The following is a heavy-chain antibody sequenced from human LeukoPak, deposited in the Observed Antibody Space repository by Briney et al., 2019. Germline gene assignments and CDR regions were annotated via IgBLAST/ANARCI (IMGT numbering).Heavy chain of an antibody. J-gene: IGHJ4*02. D-gene: IGHD3-22*01. Sequence: GGSLRLSCAASGFTFSEHYMDWVSQAPGKGLEWVGRTRNKANSYTAEYAASVKDRFTMSRDDSKNSVYLQMNSLKTEDTAVYCCARVGNSGGYYNTLDYWGQGTLVTVSS. CDR3: ARVGNSGGYYNTLDY. V-gene: IGHV3-72*01. CDR2: TRNKANSYTA. CDR1: GFTFSEHY.